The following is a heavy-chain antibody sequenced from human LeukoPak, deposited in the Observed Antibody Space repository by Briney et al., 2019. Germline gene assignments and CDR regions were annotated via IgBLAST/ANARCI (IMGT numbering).Heavy chain of an antibody. CDR2: IYHSGTT. D-gene: IGHD3-10*01. CDR1: GGSISNGGYS. Sequence: SETLSLTCAVSGGSISNGGYSWSWIRQPPGKGLEWIGLIYHSGTTPYSPSLKSRLTFSLDKSKNQFSLKLTSVTAADTALYYCARNYYGSGSFYVHNWGQGTLVTVSS. V-gene: IGHV4-30-2*01. J-gene: IGHJ4*02. CDR3: ARNYYGSGSFYVHN.